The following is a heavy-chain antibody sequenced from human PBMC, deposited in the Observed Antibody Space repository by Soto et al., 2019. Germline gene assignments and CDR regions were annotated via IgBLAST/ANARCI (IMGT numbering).Heavy chain of an antibody. D-gene: IGHD2-21*02. V-gene: IGHV4-34*01. Sequence: QVQLQQWGAGLLKPSETLSLTCAVYGGSFSGYYWSWIRQPPGKGLEWIGEINHSGSTNYNPSLKSRVTISVDTSKNQFSLKLSSVTAADTAVYYCARAPTGCGDCYSRDFDYWGQGTLVTVSS. CDR2: INHSGST. CDR1: GGSFSGYY. CDR3: ARAPTGCGDCYSRDFDY. J-gene: IGHJ4*02.